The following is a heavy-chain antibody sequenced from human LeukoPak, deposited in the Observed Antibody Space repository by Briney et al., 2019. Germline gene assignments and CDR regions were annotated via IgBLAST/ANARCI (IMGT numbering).Heavy chain of an antibody. V-gene: IGHV3-30*04. CDR3: AKVRGALRDGYNYYYYYYMDV. Sequence: GRSLRLSCAASGFTFSSYAMHWVRQAPGKGLEWVAVISYDGSNKYHADSVKGRFTISRDNSKNTLYLQMNSLRAEDTAVYYCAKVRGALRDGYNYYYYYYMDVWGKGTTVTVSS. CDR1: GFTFSSYA. J-gene: IGHJ6*03. D-gene: IGHD5-24*01. CDR2: ISYDGSNK.